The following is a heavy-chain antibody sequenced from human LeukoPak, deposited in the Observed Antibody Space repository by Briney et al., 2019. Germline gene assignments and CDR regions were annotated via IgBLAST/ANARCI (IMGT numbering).Heavy chain of an antibody. CDR3: ARPRYCSGGSCYNWFDP. CDR1: GGTFSSYA. J-gene: IGHJ5*02. Sequence: SVKVSCKASGGTFSSYAISWVRQAPGQGLEWMGGIIPIFGTANYAQKFQGRVTITADESTSTAYMELSSLRSEDTAVYYCARPRYCSGGSCYNWFDPWGNGTLVTVSS. V-gene: IGHV1-69*01. D-gene: IGHD2-15*01. CDR2: IIPIFGTA.